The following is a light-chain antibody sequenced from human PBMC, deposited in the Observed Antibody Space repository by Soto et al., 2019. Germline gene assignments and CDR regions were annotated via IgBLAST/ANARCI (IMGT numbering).Light chain of an antibody. V-gene: IGLV2-14*01. CDR1: SSDVGGYNY. CDR2: DVS. CDR3: GSYTSSDSWV. J-gene: IGLJ3*02. Sequence: QSALTQPASVSGSPGQSITSSCTGTSSDVGGYNYVSWDQQHPGKDPKLMIYDVSNRPSGVSNRFSGSKSGNTASLTISGLQAEDEADYYCGSYTSSDSWVFGGGTKLTVL.